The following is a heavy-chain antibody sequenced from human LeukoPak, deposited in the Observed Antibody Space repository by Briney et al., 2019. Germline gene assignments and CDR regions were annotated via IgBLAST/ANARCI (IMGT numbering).Heavy chain of an antibody. D-gene: IGHD2-15*01. CDR3: ARDFSTWYSIDY. V-gene: IGHV3-30-3*01. CDR2: ISYDAAVK. J-gene: IGHJ4*02. CDR1: GFTLRGYA. Sequence: GGSLRLSCAVSGFTLRGYAIHWVRQAPGKGLQWVAFISYDAAVKYYADSVRGRFTVSRDNSKNTLSLQMNSLRPEDTAVYCCARDFSTWYSIDYWGRGTLVIVSS.